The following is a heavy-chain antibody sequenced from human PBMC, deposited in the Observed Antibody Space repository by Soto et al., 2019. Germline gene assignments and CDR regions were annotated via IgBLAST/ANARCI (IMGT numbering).Heavy chain of an antibody. CDR2: IYHSGST. J-gene: IGHJ4*02. CDR3: ARHMTTVTTVDY. CDR1: GGSISSGGYS. D-gene: IGHD4-17*01. V-gene: IGHV4-30-2*01. Sequence: PSETLSLTCTVSGGSISSGGYSWSWIRQPPGQGLECIGYIYHSGSTYYNPSLKSRVTISVDRSKNQFSLKLSSVTAADTAVYYCARHMTTVTTVDYWGQGILVTAPQ.